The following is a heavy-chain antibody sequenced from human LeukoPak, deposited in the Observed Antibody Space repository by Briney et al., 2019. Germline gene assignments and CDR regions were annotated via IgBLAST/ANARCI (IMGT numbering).Heavy chain of an antibody. J-gene: IGHJ4*02. CDR1: AFSFSNAW. CDR2: IKSNTAGCTT. V-gene: IGHV3-15*01. CDR3: STLGYFGWESSISFDY. Sequence: KPGGSLRLSCAASAFSFSNAWMSWVRQAPGKGLEWVSRIKSNTAGCTTDYAAPVKVTFTISRDDSKNPLYLQMHRLNTEDTAVYYCSTLGYFGWESSISFDYWGQGTLVTVSS. D-gene: IGHD3-9*01.